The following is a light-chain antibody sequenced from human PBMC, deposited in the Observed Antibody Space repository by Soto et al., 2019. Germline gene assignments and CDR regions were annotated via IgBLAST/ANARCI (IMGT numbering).Light chain of an antibody. CDR2: DVS. Sequence: GTLPESPGARADISCRAGQGVPTNFAWYQQKSGQSPRLLIYDVSIRATGVPARFSGTGSETDFTLTISGLQSEDSAVYFCQQYNTWPFSFGQGTRLEI. V-gene: IGKV3-15*01. J-gene: IGKJ5*01. CDR1: QGVPTN. CDR3: QQYNTWPFS.